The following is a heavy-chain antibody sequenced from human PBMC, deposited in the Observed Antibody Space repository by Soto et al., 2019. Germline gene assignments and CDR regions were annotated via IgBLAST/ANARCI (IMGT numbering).Heavy chain of an antibody. Sequence: SSVNFSCKASGGTFSSYAMSWVRQAPGQGLEWMGGIIPIFGTANYAQKFQGRVTITADESTSTAYMELSSLRSEDTAVYYCARGFKQWLVRYYYYGMDVWGQGTTVTVSS. CDR1: GGTFSSYA. D-gene: IGHD6-19*01. CDR3: ARGFKQWLVRYYYYGMDV. V-gene: IGHV1-69*13. CDR2: IIPIFGTA. J-gene: IGHJ6*02.